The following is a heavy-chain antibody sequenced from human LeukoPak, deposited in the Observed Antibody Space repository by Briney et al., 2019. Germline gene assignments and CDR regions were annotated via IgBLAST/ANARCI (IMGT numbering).Heavy chain of an antibody. CDR3: ARDAPTSDYYGMDV. CDR2: ISSSSSTI. Sequence: PGGSLRLSCAASGFTFSSFSMNWVRQAPGKGLEWVSYISSSSSTIYYADSVKGRFTISRDNAKNSLYLQMNSLRAEDTAVYYCARDAPTSDYYGMDVWGQGTTVTVSS. CDR1: GFTFSSFS. D-gene: IGHD2-2*01. J-gene: IGHJ6*02. V-gene: IGHV3-48*04.